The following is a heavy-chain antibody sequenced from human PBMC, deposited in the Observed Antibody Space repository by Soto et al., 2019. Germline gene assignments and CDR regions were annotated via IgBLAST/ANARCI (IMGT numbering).Heavy chain of an antibody. V-gene: IGHV4-30-2*01. J-gene: IGHJ4*02. CDR3: ARCSPYYYDSSGLFDY. CDR2: IYHSGST. CDR1: GGSISSGGYS. D-gene: IGHD3-22*01. Sequence: LSLTCAVSGGSISSGGYSWSWIRQPPGKGLEWIGYIYHSGSTYYNPSLKSRVTISVDRSKNQFSLKLSSVTAADTAVYYCARCSPYYYDSSGLFDYWGQGTLVTVSS.